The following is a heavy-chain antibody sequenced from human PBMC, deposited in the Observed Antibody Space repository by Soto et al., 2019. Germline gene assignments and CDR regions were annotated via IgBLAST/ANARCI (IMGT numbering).Heavy chain of an antibody. Sequence: SETLSLTCTVSGGSISSSSYYWGWIRQPPGKGLEWIGSIYYSGSTYYNPSLKSRVTISVDTSKNQFSLKLSSVTAADTAVYYCAREKCFYYDSSGFAHSDAFDIWGQGTMVTVSS. V-gene: IGHV4-39*02. CDR1: GGSISSSSYY. CDR3: AREKCFYYDSSGFAHSDAFDI. J-gene: IGHJ3*02. D-gene: IGHD3-22*01. CDR2: IYYSGST.